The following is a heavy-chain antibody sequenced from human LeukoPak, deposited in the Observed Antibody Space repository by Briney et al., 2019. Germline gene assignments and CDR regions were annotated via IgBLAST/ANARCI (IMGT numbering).Heavy chain of an antibody. CDR2: IWYDGSNK. J-gene: IGHJ5*02. CDR1: GFAFSSYG. CDR3: ARSHYYDSSGYPNWFDP. V-gene: IGHV3-33*01. D-gene: IGHD3-22*01. Sequence: PGGSLRLPCAASGFAFSSYGMHWVRQAPGKGLEWVAVIWYDGSNKYYADSVKGRFTISRDNSKNTLYLQMNSLRAEDTAVYYCARSHYYDSSGYPNWFDPWGQGTLVTVSS.